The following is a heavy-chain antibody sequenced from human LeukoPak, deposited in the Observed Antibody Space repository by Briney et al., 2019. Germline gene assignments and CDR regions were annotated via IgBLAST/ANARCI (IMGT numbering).Heavy chain of an antibody. D-gene: IGHD3-9*01. J-gene: IGHJ5*02. CDR1: GYTFTSYG. Sequence: ASVKVSCKASGYTFTSYGISWVRQAPGQGLEWMGWISAYNGNTNYAQKLQGRVTMTTDTSTSTAYVELRSLRSDDTAVYYCARAAYYDILIGEDWFDPWGQGTLVTVSS. CDR2: ISAYNGNT. CDR3: ARAAYYDILIGEDWFDP. V-gene: IGHV1-18*04.